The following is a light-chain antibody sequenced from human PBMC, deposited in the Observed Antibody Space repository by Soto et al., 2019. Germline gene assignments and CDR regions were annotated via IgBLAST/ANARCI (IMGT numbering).Light chain of an antibody. J-gene: IGKJ1*01. V-gene: IGKV3-20*01. CDR1: QGVGGN. Sequence: EIVLTQSPDTLSLSPGERATLSCRASQGVGGNLAWYQQRPGQSPRLVIYGASSRAAGLPDRFSGSGSGTDFTLSISRLEPEDFAVYYCQQYHATLPWTFGQGTVVEIK. CDR2: GAS. CDR3: QQYHATLPWT.